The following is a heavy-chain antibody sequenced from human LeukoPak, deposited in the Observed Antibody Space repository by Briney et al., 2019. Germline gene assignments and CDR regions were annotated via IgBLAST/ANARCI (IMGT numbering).Heavy chain of an antibody. J-gene: IGHJ4*02. CDR2: ISGSGGST. Sequence: GGSLRLSCAASGFSFSSYAMNWVSQAPGKGLEWVSAISGSGGSTYYADSVKGRFTISRDNSKNTLYLQMNSLRAEDTAVYYCAKHIRFSGPLYYFDYWGQGTLVTVSS. V-gene: IGHV3-23*01. D-gene: IGHD3-3*01. CDR3: AKHIRFSGPLYYFDY. CDR1: GFSFSSYA.